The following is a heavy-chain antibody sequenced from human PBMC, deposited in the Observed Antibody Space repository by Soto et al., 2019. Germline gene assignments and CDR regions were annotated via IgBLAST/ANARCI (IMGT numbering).Heavy chain of an antibody. V-gene: IGHV1-46*03. Sequence: ASVKVSCKASGYTFTSYYMHWVRQAPGQGLEWMGIINPSGGSTSYAQKFQGRVTMTRDTSTSTVYMELSSLRSEDTAVYYCARGVPDYYGSGSLFYYYYGMDVWGQGTTVTVSS. CDR2: INPSGGST. CDR3: ARGVPDYYGSGSLFYYYYGMDV. J-gene: IGHJ6*02. D-gene: IGHD3-10*01. CDR1: GYTFTSYY.